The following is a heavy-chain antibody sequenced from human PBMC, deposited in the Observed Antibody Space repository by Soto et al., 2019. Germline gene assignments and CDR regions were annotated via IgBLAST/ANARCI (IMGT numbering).Heavy chain of an antibody. D-gene: IGHD1-26*01. CDR3: ARESTSGSYYYFDY. J-gene: IGHJ4*02. Sequence: GGSLRLSCAASGFTFSSYAMHWVRQAPGKGLEWGAVISYDGSNKYYADSVKGRFTISRDNSKNTLYLQMNSLRAEDTAVYYCARESTSGSYYYFDYWGQGTLVTVSS. V-gene: IGHV3-30*04. CDR2: ISYDGSNK. CDR1: GFTFSSYA.